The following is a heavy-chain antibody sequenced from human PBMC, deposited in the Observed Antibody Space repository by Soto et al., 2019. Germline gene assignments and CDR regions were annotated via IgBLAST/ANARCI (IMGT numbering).Heavy chain of an antibody. CDR3: ARSLFIASTDTEPFDS. J-gene: IGHJ4*02. V-gene: IGHV3-23*01. D-gene: IGHD6-13*01. CDR1: GFTFSSYA. CDR2: ISGGGNDR. Sequence: GGSLRLACAASGFTFSSYAMSCVRQARGKGLEWVSAISGGGNDRFYADSVRGRFTISRDNSRNTLYLHRNSLRAEDTAVHYCARSLFIASTDTEPFDSWGQGTLVTVSS.